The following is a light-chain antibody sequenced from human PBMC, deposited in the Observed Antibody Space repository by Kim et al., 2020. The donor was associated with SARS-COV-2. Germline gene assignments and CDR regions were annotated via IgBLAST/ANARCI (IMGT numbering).Light chain of an antibody. CDR3: QKYYSTPYT. CDR1: QSVLFSSNNKNY. CDR2: WAS. J-gene: IGKJ2*01. Sequence: IVMTQSPDSLAVSLGEVATINCKSSQSVLFSSNNKNYLAWYQQKPGQPPNLLIYWASTRESGVPDRFSGSGSGTDFTLTISSLQAEDVAVYYCQKYYSTPYTFGQGTKLEI. V-gene: IGKV4-1*01.